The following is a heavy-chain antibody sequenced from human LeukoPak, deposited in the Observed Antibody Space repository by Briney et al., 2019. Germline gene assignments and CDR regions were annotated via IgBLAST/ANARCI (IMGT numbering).Heavy chain of an antibody. D-gene: IGHD5-24*01. CDR3: AREDAEQMDNSFDI. J-gene: IGHJ3*02. CDR2: VYYIGGT. Sequence: SESLSLTCTVSGGSISSYYWSWIRQPPGKGPEWIGSVYYIGGTFYNPSLKSRLTISIDTSKNQFSLKLRSVTAADTAVYYCAREDAEQMDNSFDIWGQGTMVTVSS. V-gene: IGHV4-39*07. CDR1: GGSISSYY.